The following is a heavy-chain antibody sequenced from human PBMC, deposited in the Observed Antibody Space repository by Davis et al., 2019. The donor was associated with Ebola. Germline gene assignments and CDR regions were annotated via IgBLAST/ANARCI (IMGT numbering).Heavy chain of an antibody. D-gene: IGHD3-22*01. Sequence: SETLSLTCAVYGGSFSGYYWSWIRQPPGKGLEWIGEINHSGSTKYSPSLNSRVTISVDTSKNQFSLKLSSVTAADTAVYYCARHSYYYDSSGYYSIPDYWGQGTLVTVSS. CDR1: GGSFSGYY. CDR2: INHSGST. J-gene: IGHJ4*02. V-gene: IGHV4-34*01. CDR3: ARHSYYYDSSGYYSIPDY.